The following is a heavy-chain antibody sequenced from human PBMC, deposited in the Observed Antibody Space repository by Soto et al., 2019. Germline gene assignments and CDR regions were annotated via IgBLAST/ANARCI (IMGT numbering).Heavy chain of an antibody. V-gene: IGHV3-23*03. CDR3: AKDPNGDYVGAFVS. CDR2: IGSDTSYI. J-gene: IGHJ4*02. Sequence: EVQLLESGGGLVQPGGSLRLSCTASGFSFSNYAVTWVRQAPGKGLEWVSSIGSDTSYIYYADSVKGRFTISRDKSKNTVFLQMNSLRADDTAVYHCAKDPNGDYVGAFVSWGQGALVTVSS. D-gene: IGHD4-17*01. CDR1: GFSFSNYA.